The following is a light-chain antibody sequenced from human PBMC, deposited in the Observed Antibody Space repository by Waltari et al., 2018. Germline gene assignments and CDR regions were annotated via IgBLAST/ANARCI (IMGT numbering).Light chain of an antibody. J-gene: IGKJ4*01. V-gene: IGKV4-1*01. CDR2: WAS. CDR1: QSLLYDSNNNDY. CDR3: QQHYSLPLT. Sequence: INCKSSQSLLYDSNNNDYLVWYQQKPGQPPKLLISWASTRESGVPDRFSGSGSGTDFTLTIRSLQAEDAAVYYCQQHYSLPLTFGGGTKVEVK.